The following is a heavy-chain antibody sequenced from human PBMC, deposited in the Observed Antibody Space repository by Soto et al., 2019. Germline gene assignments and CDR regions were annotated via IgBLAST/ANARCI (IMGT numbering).Heavy chain of an antibody. V-gene: IGHV1-3*01. CDR3: TRENYESTGYYPMSL. D-gene: IGHD3-22*01. J-gene: IGHJ1*01. CDR1: GYTFTSYG. CDR2: INVAHGDT. Sequence: GASVKVSCKASGYTFTSYGISWVRQAPGQGLEWMGWINVAHGDTRYSHNFQGRVTFDRDTSASTAYMELSSLRSEDTAIYFCTRENYESTGYYPMSLWGQGTPVTVSS.